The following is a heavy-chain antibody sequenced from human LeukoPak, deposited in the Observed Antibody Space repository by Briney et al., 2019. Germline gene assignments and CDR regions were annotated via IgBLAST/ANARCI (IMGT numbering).Heavy chain of an antibody. Sequence: ASVTVSFTSSGGIFSSYAISWVRQAPGQGLEWMGSIFPIRGIANYAHEFQGRVTITADKSTSTAYMDLSSLRSEDTAVYYCARDLPPYYFDYWGQGTLVTVSS. CDR1: GGIFSSYA. J-gene: IGHJ4*02. CDR2: IFPIRGIA. CDR3: ARDLPPYYFDY. V-gene: IGHV1-69*04.